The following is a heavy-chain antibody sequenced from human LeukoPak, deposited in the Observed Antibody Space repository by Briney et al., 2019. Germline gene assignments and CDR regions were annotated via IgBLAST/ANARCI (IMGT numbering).Heavy chain of an antibody. J-gene: IGHJ6*03. Sequence: PSETLSLTCAVYGGSFSNYYWRWSLIRQPPGKGLEWIGEFNHSGITNYNPSLKSRLTISVDTPKNQFSLSLSSVTAADTAVYYCARGKLEEYTFYYSYYMDVWGRGTTVTVSS. D-gene: IGHD6-13*01. CDR1: GGSFSNYY. CDR2: FNHSGIT. V-gene: IGHV4-34*01. CDR3: ARGKLEEYTFYYSYYMDV.